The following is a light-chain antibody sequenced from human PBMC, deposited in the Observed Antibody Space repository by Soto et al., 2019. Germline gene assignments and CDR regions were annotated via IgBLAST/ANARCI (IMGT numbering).Light chain of an antibody. Sequence: QSVLTQPPSASGSPGQSVTISCTGTSSDVGAYNYVSWYQQHPGKAPKLMIYEASKRPSGVPDRFSGSKSGNTASLTVSGLQAEDEADYYCSSYAGRNIVVFGGGTQLTVL. J-gene: IGLJ2*01. CDR2: EAS. V-gene: IGLV2-8*01. CDR1: SSDVGAYNY. CDR3: SSYAGRNIVV.